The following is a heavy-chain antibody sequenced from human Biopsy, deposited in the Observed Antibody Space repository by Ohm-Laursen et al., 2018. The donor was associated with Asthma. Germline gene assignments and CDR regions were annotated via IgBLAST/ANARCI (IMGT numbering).Heavy chain of an antibody. J-gene: IGHJ6*02. CDR1: GYTFNSAG. D-gene: IGHD3-10*01. CDR2: ISVYNGNT. CDR3: ARAVDYSHYYGTDV. Sequence: GSSVKVSCKTSGYTFNSAGITWVRQAPGQGLEWMGWISVYNGNTKVAQKLQDRVTIITDTSTSTAYMELRSLRSDDTAVYFCARAVDYSHYYGTDVWGQGTTVTVS. V-gene: IGHV1-18*01.